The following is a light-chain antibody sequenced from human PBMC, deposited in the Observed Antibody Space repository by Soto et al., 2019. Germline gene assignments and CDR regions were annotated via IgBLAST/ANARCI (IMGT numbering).Light chain of an antibody. CDR3: QQLFDYPIT. CDR2: AAS. CDR1: QAISTS. Sequence: DIQLTQSPSFLPPSIGESVTITCRASQAISTSLAWYQVKPGKAPKLLIYAASILESGVPSRSSATVSGTEFSLTITSLQPEDFATYYCQQLFDYPITFGQGTRMEIK. V-gene: IGKV1-9*01. J-gene: IGKJ5*01.